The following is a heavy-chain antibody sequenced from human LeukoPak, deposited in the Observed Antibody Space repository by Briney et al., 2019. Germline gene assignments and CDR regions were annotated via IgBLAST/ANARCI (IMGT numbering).Heavy chain of an antibody. Sequence: SQTLSLTCTVSGGSISSGGYYWSWIRQHPGKGLEWIGYIYYSGSTYYNPSFKSRVTISVDTSKNQFSLKLSSVTAADTAVYYCARDGDYGGNSYHYYYGMDVWGQGTTVTVSS. CDR1: GGSISSGGYY. J-gene: IGHJ6*02. CDR2: IYYSGST. D-gene: IGHD4-23*01. V-gene: IGHV4-31*03. CDR3: ARDGDYGGNSYHYYYGMDV.